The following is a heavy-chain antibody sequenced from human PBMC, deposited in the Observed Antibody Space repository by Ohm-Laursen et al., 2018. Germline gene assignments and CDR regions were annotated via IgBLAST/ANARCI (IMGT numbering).Heavy chain of an antibody. D-gene: IGHD1-26*01. CDR3: AREGGSYYWFDP. CDR1: GGSISSYY. V-gene: IGHV4-4*07. CDR2: IYTTGST. Sequence: SGTLSLTCIVSGGSISSYYWSWIRQPAGKGLQWIGHIYTTGSTNYNPSLKGRVTMSVDTSKNHISLEVSSVTAADTAVYYCAREGGSYYWFDPWGQGTLVTVSS. J-gene: IGHJ5*02.